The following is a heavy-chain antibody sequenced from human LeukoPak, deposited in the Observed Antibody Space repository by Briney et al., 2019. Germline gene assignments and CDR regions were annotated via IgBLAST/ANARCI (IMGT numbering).Heavy chain of an antibody. D-gene: IGHD1-26*01. Sequence: SETLSLTCTVSGDSISSYYWSRIRQPAGKGLEWIGRIYSTGSTNYNPSLKSRLTMSVGTSENQFSLKLTSVTAADTAVYYCARAAYSGSSYYFDYWGQGTLVTVSS. CDR3: ARAAYSGSSYYFDY. CDR1: GDSISSYY. CDR2: IYSTGST. V-gene: IGHV4-4*07. J-gene: IGHJ4*02.